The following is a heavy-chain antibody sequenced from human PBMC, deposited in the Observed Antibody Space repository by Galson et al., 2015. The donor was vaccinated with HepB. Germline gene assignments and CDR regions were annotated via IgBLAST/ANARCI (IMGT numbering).Heavy chain of an antibody. CDR3: ARHLVVVVPAAPDGMDV. V-gene: IGHV5-10-1*01. J-gene: IGHJ6*02. CDR1: GYSFTSYW. CDR2: IDPSDSYT. Sequence: QSGAEVKKPGESLRISCKGSGYSFTSYWISWVRQMPGKGLEWMGRIDPSDSYTNYSPSFQGHVTISADKSISTAYLQWSSLKASDTAMYYCARHLVVVVPAAPDGMDVWGQGTTVTVSS. D-gene: IGHD2-2*01.